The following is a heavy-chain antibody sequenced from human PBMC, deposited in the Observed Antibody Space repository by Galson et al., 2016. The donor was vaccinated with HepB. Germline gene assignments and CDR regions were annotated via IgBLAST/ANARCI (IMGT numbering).Heavy chain of an antibody. V-gene: IGHV4-39*01. D-gene: IGHD3-22*01. J-gene: IGHJ6*02. Sequence: SETLSLTCIVSGGSITSSSHYWAWIRQPPGKGLEWIGSIYYNGRSYENPSLKSRVTISVDPSKNQFSLRLSSVTAADTSVYYCARGGPMVEVDKVYFDMDVWGQGTTVPVSS. CDR3: ARGGPMVEVDKVYFDMDV. CDR1: GGSITSSSHY. CDR2: IYYNGRS.